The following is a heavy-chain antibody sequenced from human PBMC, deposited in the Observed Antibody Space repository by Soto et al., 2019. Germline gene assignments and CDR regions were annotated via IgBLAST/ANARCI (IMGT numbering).Heavy chain of an antibody. V-gene: IGHV1-69*01. J-gene: IGHJ4*02. CDR3: ARGWGYDSNDYYYAY. D-gene: IGHD3-22*01. Sequence: QVQLVQSGAEVRKPGSSVKVSCKASGGTFSRHAISWVRQAPGQGLEWMGGIIPIFGTANHAQKFQGRVTIIADESTITVYMELSSLRSEDKAMYYCARGWGYDSNDYYYAYWGQGTLVIVSS. CDR1: GGTFSRHA. CDR2: IIPIFGTA.